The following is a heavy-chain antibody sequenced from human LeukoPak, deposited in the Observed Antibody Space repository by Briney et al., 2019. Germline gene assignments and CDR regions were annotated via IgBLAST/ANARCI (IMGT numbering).Heavy chain of an antibody. CDR3: ARELVDDYGASDY. CDR1: GFTFSSYW. D-gene: IGHD4-17*01. CDR2: IKQDGSEK. Sequence: GGSLRLSCAASGFTFSSYWMSWVRQAPGNGLEWVANIKQDGSEKYYVDSVKGRFTISRDNAKNSLYLQMNSLRAEDTAVYYCARELVDDYGASDYWGQGTLVTVSS. V-gene: IGHV3-7*01. J-gene: IGHJ4*02.